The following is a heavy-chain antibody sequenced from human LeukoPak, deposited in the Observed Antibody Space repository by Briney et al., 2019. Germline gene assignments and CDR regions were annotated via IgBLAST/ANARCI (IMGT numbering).Heavy chain of an antibody. CDR2: ISGSGGST. D-gene: IGHD3-22*01. Sequence: GGSLRLSCAASGFTFSSYAMSWVRQAPGKGLEWVSAISGSGGSTYYADSVKGRFTISRDNSKNTLYLQMNSLRAEDTAVYYCARDYYDSSGYYYYYYYYMDVWGKGTTVTVSS. CDR1: GFTFSSYA. J-gene: IGHJ6*03. V-gene: IGHV3-23*01. CDR3: ARDYYDSSGYYYYYYYYMDV.